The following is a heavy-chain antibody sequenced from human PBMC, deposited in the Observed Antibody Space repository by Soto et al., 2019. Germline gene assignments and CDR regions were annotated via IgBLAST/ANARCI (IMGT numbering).Heavy chain of an antibody. CDR2: VFYGGGT. J-gene: IGHJ4*02. V-gene: IGHV4-59*01. Sequence: PSETLSLTCIVSDDSISSYYWSWIRRPPGKGLQWIGYVFYGGGTAYNPSLKSRVTISLDMSNKQFSLNLNSVTAADTSAYFCGRLPPVERVIDYWGKGTLVTVSS. CDR3: GRLPPVERVIDY. D-gene: IGHD3-10*01. CDR1: DDSISSYY.